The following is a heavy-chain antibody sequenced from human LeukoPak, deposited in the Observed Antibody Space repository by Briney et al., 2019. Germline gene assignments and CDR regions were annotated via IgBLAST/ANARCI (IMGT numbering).Heavy chain of an antibody. V-gene: IGHV4-39*07. Sequence: PSETLSLTCTVSGGSISSSSYYWGRIRQPPGKGLEWIGSIYYSGSTYYNPSLKSRVTISVDTSKNQFSLKLSSVTAADTAVYYCARGRAEEYYYDSSGSNWFDPWGQGTLVTVSS. CDR2: IYYSGST. J-gene: IGHJ5*02. CDR1: GGSISSSSYY. D-gene: IGHD3-22*01. CDR3: ARGRAEEYYYDSSGSNWFDP.